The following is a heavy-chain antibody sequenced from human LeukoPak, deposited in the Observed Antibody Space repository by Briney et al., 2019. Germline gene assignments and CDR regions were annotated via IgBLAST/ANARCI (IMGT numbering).Heavy chain of an antibody. V-gene: IGHV1-8*03. Sequence: ASVKVSCKASGYTFTSYDINWVRQATGQGLEWMGWMNPNSGNTGYAQKFQGRVTITRSTSISTAYMELSSLRSEDTAVYYCARRGGLVDTFDIWGQGTMVTVSS. CDR1: GYTFTSYD. D-gene: IGHD6-6*01. CDR2: MNPNSGNT. J-gene: IGHJ3*02. CDR3: ARRGGLVDTFDI.